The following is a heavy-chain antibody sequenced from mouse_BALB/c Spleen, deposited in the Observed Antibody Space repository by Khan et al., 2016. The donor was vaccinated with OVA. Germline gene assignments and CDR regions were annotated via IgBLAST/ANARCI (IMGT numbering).Heavy chain of an antibody. V-gene: IGHV3-2*02. CDR1: GYSITSDYA. D-gene: IGHD2-3*01. J-gene: IGHJ4*01. CDR2: INYSGST. CDR3: ARDGSRYNYAMDY. Sequence: QLEESGPGLVKPSQSLSLTCTVTGYSITSDYAWNWLRQFPGNKLEWMGYINYSGSTNYNPALKSRISINRDTSKNQFFLQLNSVTTADTATYYCARDGSRYNYAMDYWGQGTSVTVSS.